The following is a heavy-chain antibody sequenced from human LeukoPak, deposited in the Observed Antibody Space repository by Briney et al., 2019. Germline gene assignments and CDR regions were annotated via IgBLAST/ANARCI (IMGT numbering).Heavy chain of an antibody. V-gene: IGHV4-59*01. CDR2: IYYSGST. J-gene: IGHJ6*02. D-gene: IGHD1-26*01. CDR3: ARGGEGATGYYYYGMDV. CDR1: GGSISSYY. Sequence: SETLSLTCTVSGGSISSYYWSWIRQPPGKGLEGIGYIYYSGSTNYNPSLKSRVTISVDRSKNQFSLQLSSVTAADTAVYYCARGGEGATGYYYYGMDVWGQGTPVTVSS.